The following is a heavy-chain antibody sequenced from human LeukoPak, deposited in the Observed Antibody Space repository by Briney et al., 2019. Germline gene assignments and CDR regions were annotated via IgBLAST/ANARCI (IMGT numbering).Heavy chain of an antibody. D-gene: IGHD1-26*01. J-gene: IGHJ6*03. Sequence: GGSLRLSCAASGFTFSDYYMSWIRQAPGKGLEWVSYISSSGSTIYYADSVKGRFTISRDNAKSSLYLQMNSLRAEDTAVYYCARDPYSGSYGVYYYYYMDVWGKGTTVTISS. CDR3: ARDPYSGSYGVYYYYYMDV. V-gene: IGHV3-11*04. CDR2: ISSSGSTI. CDR1: GFTFSDYY.